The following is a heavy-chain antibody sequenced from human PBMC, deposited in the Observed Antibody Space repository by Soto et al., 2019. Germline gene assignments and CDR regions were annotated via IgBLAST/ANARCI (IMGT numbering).Heavy chain of an antibody. J-gene: IGHJ4*02. D-gene: IGHD3-10*01. CDR3: ARTPGSYLYYFDY. CDR1: GYNLSNYW. CDR2: IYPGDSDT. Sequence: PGESLKISCKGSGYNLSNYWVAWVRQMPGKGLEWMGIIYPGDSDTRYSPSFQGQVTFSADKSISTAYLQWSSLKASDTAMYYCARTPGSYLYYFDYWGQGTLVTVSS. V-gene: IGHV5-51*01.